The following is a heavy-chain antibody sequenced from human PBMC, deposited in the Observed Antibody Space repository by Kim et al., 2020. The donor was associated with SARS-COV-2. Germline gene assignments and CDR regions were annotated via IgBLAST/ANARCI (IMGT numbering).Heavy chain of an antibody. D-gene: IGHD6-19*01. CDR1: GFTFSSYW. V-gene: IGHV3-7*01. Sequence: GGSLRLSCAASGFTFSSYWMSWVRQAPGKGLEWVANIKQDGSEKYYVDSVKGRFTISRDNAKNSLYLQMNSLRAEDTAVYYCASGSSGWYSWHYFDYWGQGTLVTVSS. J-gene: IGHJ4*02. CDR3: ASGSSGWYSWHYFDY. CDR2: IKQDGSEK.